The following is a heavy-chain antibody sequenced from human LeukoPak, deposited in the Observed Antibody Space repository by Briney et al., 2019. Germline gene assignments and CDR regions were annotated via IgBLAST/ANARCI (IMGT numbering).Heavy chain of an antibody. CDR2: IYTSGSA. V-gene: IGHV4-4*07. J-gene: IGHJ6*03. CDR1: GGSISSYY. D-gene: IGHD3-16*01. CDR3: ARGLALPGYYYYMDV. Sequence: SETLSLTCTVSGGSISSYYWSWIRQPAGKGLEWIGRIYTSGSANYNPSLKSRVTMSVDTSKNQFSLKLSSVTAADTAVYYCARGLALPGYYYYMDVWGRGTTVTVSS.